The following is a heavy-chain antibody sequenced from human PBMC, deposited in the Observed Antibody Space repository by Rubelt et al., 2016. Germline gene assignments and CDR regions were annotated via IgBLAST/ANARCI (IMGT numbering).Heavy chain of an antibody. CDR3: AATRLPGMDV. CDR2: INSDGSST. J-gene: IGHJ6*02. D-gene: IGHD2-15*01. V-gene: IGHV3-74*02. Sequence: EVQLVESGGGLVQPGGSLRLSCVASGFTFSTYWMSWVRQAPGKGLVWVSRINSDGSSTSYADSVKGRFTISRDNAKNTLYMQMNSLRAEDTAVYYCAATRLPGMDVWGQGTTVTVSS. CDR1: GFTFSTYW.